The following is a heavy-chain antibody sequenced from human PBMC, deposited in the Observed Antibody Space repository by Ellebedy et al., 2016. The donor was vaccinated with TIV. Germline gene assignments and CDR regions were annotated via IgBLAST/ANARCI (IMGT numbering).Heavy chain of an antibody. Sequence: AASVKVSCKASGYSFTDYYIHWVRQATGRGLEWMAWINPNTGAIRYAREFQGRITLTRDTASRTANLELGGLRSDDTAMYYCARRPRRGSLDHWGQGTLVTVSS. V-gene: IGHV1-2*02. J-gene: IGHJ4*02. CDR1: GYSFTDYY. CDR3: ARRPRRGSLDH. D-gene: IGHD1-26*01. CDR2: INPNTGAI.